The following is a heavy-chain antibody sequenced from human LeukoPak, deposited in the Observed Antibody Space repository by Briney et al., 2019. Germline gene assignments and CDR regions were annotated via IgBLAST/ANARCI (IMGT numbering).Heavy chain of an antibody. V-gene: IGHV3-53*01. CDR3: ARDGEEYYFDY. CDR1: GFTVSSNY. J-gene: IGHJ4*02. CDR2: IYSGGST. Sequence: GGSLRLSCAASGFTVSSNYMSWVRQAPGKGLVWVSVIYSGGSTYYADSVKGRFTISRDNSKNTLYLQMNSLRAEDTAVYYCARDGEEYYFDYWGRGTLVTVSS. D-gene: IGHD2-21*01.